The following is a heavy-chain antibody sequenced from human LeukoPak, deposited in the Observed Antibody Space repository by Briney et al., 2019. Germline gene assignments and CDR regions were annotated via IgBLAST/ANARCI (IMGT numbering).Heavy chain of an antibody. Sequence: SETLSLTCTVSGYSISSGYYWGWIRQPPGKGLEWIGSISYSGSTYYNPSLKSRVTISVDTSKNQFSLKLSSVTAADTAVYYCARLKWDYYGSGSLYWFDPWGQGTLVTVSS. CDR2: ISYSGST. V-gene: IGHV4-38-2*02. D-gene: IGHD3-10*01. CDR3: ARLKWDYYGSGSLYWFDP. J-gene: IGHJ5*02. CDR1: GYSISSGYY.